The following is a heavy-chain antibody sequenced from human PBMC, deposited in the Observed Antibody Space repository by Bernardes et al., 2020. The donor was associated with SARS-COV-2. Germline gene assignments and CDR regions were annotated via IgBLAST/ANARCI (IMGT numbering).Heavy chain of an antibody. V-gene: IGHV3-74*01. Sequence: GGSLRLSCAASGFTLSTCWMHWVRQVPGKGLVWVARINSDGSSISYGDSVQGRFTISRDNAKNTLYLQMNSLRAEDTAVYYCARELSSGRLSSRLDYWGQGTLVTVSS. J-gene: IGHJ4*02. CDR2: INSDGSSI. CDR1: GFTLSTCW. CDR3: ARELSSGRLSSRLDY. D-gene: IGHD3-22*01.